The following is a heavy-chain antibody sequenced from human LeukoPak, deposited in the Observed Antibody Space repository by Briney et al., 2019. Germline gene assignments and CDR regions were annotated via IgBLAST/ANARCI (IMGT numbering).Heavy chain of an antibody. V-gene: IGHV3-74*01. D-gene: IGHD5-12*01. CDR3: ARKGISGSYYFDS. CDR2: IDSDGSST. CDR1: GFTFSTYW. Sequence: GGSLRLSCAASGFTFSTYWMHWVRQAPGKGLVWVSRIDSDGSSTTYADSVKGRFTISRDNAKNTLYLRMNSLRAEDTAVYYCARKGISGSYYFDSWGQGTLVTVSS. J-gene: IGHJ4*02.